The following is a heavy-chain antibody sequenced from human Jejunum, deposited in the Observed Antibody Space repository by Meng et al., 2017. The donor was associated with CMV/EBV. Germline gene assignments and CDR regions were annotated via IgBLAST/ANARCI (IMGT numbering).Heavy chain of an antibody. CDR3: ARHEVVGTAIFDY. D-gene: IGHD6-19*01. J-gene: IGHJ4*02. CDR1: GGSISNYY. V-gene: IGHV4-4*07. Sequence: QGRLQESGPGLLKPSETLSLTCTVSGGSISNYYWSWIRQPAGKGLEYIGRIYSSGTTKYNPSLNSRVTMSVDTSKNQFSLKVRSVTAADTAVYLCARHEVVGTAIFDYWGQGTRSPSPQ. CDR2: IYSSGTT.